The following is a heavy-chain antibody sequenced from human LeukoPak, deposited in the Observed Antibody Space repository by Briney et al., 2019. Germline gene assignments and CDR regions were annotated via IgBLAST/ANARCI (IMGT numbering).Heavy chain of an antibody. CDR1: VYTFTSYY. CDR2: INPSGGST. J-gene: IGHJ4*02. Sequence: ASLKDSCMPSVYTFTSYYMHWGRHAPGQGLERMGIINPSGGSTSYAQKFQGRVTMTRDTSTSTVYMELGSLRSEDTAVYYWARDVVPAAMYSSYGLDYWGQGTLVTVSS. D-gene: IGHD2-2*01. CDR3: ARDVVPAAMYSSYGLDY. V-gene: IGHV1-46*01.